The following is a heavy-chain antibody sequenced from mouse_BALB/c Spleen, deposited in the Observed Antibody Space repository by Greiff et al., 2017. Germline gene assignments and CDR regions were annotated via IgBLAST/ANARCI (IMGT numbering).Heavy chain of an antibody. J-gene: IGHJ4*01. CDR3: ASMVTLLRYYAMDY. V-gene: IGHV2-3*01. Sequence: VQLQQSGPGLVAPSQSLSITCTVSGFSLTSYGVSWVRQPPGKGLEWLGVIWGDGSTNYHSALISRLSISKDNSKSQVFLKLNSLQTDDTATYYCASMVTLLRYYAMDYWGQGTSVTVSS. D-gene: IGHD2-10*02. CDR2: IWGDGST. CDR1: GFSLTSYG.